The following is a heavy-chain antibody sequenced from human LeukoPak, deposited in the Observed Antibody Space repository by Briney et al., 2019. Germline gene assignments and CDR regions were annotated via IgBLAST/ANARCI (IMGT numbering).Heavy chain of an antibody. CDR3: AKAHRRARYYCDSSGYCDY. D-gene: IGHD3-22*01. V-gene: IGHV3-33*06. J-gene: IGHJ4*02. Sequence: GGSLRLSCAASGFTFSSYGMHWVRQAPGKGLEWVAVIWYDGSNKYYADSVKGRFTISRDNSKNTLYLQMNSLRAEDTAVYYCAKAHRRARYYCDSSGYCDYWGQGTLVTVSS. CDR2: IWYDGSNK. CDR1: GFTFSSYG.